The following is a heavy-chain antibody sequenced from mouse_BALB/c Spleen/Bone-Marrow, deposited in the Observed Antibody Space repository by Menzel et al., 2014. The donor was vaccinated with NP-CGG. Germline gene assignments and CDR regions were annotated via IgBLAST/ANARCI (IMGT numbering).Heavy chain of an antibody. D-gene: IGHD4-1*01. CDR1: RFTLPDYY. Sequence: EVMLVESGGGLVQPGGSLRLSCATSRFTLPDYYMSWVRQPPGKALAWLGFIRNKANGYTTEYSASVKGRFTISRDNSQSVLYLEMNTLRAEVSDTYYGARNRLAWFAYWGQGTLVTVSA. V-gene: IGHV7-3*02. CDR3: ARNRLAWFAY. CDR2: IRNKANGYTT. J-gene: IGHJ3*01.